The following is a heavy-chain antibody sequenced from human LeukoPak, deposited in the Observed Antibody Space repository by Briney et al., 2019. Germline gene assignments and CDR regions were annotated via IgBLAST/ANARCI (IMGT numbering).Heavy chain of an antibody. J-gene: IGHJ4*02. D-gene: IGHD1-26*01. CDR2: IHYSGSN. V-gene: IGHV4-59*08. CDR3: ARHGTVSSGSYFDY. Sequence: PSETLSLTCSVSGGSVTSYYWSWIWQPPGKGLEWIGHIHYSGSNNYNPSLKSRVTMFVDRSKNQISLRLSSVTAADTAVYYCARHGTVSSGSYFDYWGQGTQVTLS. CDR1: GGSVTSYY.